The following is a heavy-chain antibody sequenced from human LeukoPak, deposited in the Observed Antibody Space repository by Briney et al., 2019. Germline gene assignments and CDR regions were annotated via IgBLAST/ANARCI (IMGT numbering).Heavy chain of an antibody. CDR2: ISYDGSNK. CDR1: GFTFSSYA. J-gene: IGHJ4*02. CDR3: ARDWRGSGSYYFDY. Sequence: PGRSLRLSCAASGFTFSSYAMHWVRQAPGKGQEWVAVISYDGSNKYYADSVKGRFTISRDNSKNTLYLQMNSLRAEDTAVYYCARDWRGSGSYYFDYWGQGTLVTVSS. D-gene: IGHD3-10*01. V-gene: IGHV3-30*04.